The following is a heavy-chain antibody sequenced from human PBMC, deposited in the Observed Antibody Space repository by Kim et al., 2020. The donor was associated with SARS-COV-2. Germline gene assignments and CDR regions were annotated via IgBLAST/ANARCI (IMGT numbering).Heavy chain of an antibody. CDR3: ARDRPSEIAADAFDI. J-gene: IGHJ3*02. Sequence: ASVKVSCKASGYTFTSYGISWVRQAPGQGLEGMGWISAYNGNKNYAQKLQGRVTMTTDTSTSTAYMELRSLRSDDTAVYYCARDRPSEIAADAFDIWGQGTMVTVSS. CDR1: GYTFTSYG. CDR2: ISAYNGNK. V-gene: IGHV1-18*01. D-gene: IGHD6-13*01.